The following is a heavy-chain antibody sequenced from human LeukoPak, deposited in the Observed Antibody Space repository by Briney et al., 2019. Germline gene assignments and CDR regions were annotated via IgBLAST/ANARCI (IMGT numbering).Heavy chain of an antibody. CDR2: ISSSGSYT. D-gene: IGHD3-10*01. Sequence: PGGSLRLSCAPSGLSYRDSYMTCIRQSPGKGREAVSYISSSGSYTNYADSVQRRFTVSRDNANNSLFLHMPRLRAGDTAVYYCARTVGRGPGGHFDYWGQGSLVIVSS. CDR3: ARTVGRGPGGHFDY. J-gene: IGHJ4*02. CDR1: GLSYRDSY. V-gene: IGHV3-11*03.